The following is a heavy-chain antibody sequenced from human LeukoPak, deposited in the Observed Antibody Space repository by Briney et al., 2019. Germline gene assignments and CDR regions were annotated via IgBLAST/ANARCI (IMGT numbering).Heavy chain of an antibody. J-gene: IGHJ6*02. CDR2: IIPILGIA. V-gene: IGHV1-69*04. Sequence: ASVKVSCKASGGTFSSYAISWVRQAHGQGLEWMGRIIPILGIANYAQKFQGRVTITADKSTSTAYMELSSLRSEDTAVYYCATKGPMVRGMPLFGYYGMDVWGQGTTVTVSS. D-gene: IGHD3-10*01. CDR1: GGTFSSYA. CDR3: ATKGPMVRGMPLFGYYGMDV.